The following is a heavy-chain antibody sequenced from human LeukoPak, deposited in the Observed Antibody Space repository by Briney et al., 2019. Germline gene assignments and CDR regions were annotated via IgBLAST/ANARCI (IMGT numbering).Heavy chain of an antibody. Sequence: GGSLRLSSAASGFTFSGSAMHWVRQASGKGLEWVGRIRSKANSYATAYAASVKGRFTISRDDSKNTAYLQMNSLKTEDTAVYYCTRCYDFWSGPWYYYYMDVWGKGTTVTVSS. V-gene: IGHV3-73*01. J-gene: IGHJ6*03. CDR3: TRCYDFWSGPWYYYYMDV. CDR2: IRSKANSYAT. CDR1: GFTFSGSA. D-gene: IGHD3-3*01.